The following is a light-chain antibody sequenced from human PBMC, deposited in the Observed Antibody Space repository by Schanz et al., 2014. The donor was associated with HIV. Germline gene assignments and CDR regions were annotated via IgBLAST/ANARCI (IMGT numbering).Light chain of an antibody. V-gene: IGLV1-40*01. CDR1: SSNIGAGFG. Sequence: QSVLTQPPSVSGAPGQRVTISCTGSSSNIGAGFGVHWYQQLPGTAPKLLIYAYTSRPSGVPDRFSGSQSGTSASLAITGLQAEDEADYYCQSYDSSLRASVFGGGTKVTVL. J-gene: IGLJ3*02. CDR2: AYT. CDR3: QSYDSSLRASV.